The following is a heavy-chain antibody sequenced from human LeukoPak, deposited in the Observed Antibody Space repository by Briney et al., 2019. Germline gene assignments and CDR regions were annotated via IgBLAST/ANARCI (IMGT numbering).Heavy chain of an antibody. V-gene: IGHV3-74*03. J-gene: IGHJ4*02. CDR2: INGDGSTT. CDR3: ARDYAGSPDY. D-gene: IGHD3-10*01. Sequence: PGGSLRLSCAASGFTFSSYSMNWVRQAPGKGLVWVALINGDGSTTTHADSVKGRFTISRDNAKNTAYLQMNSLRDKDTAVYFCARDYAGSPDYWGQGTLVTVSA. CDR1: GFTFSSYS.